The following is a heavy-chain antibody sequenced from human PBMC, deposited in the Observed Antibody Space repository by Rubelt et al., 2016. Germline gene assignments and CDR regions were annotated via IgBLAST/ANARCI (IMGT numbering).Heavy chain of an antibody. D-gene: IGHD6-19*01. J-gene: IGHJ4*02. V-gene: IGHV1-2*06. CDR3: ARKAYGSGDFHFDY. CDR2: INPSSGGT. CDR1: GYTFTGYY. Sequence: QVQLVQSGAEVKKPGASVKVSCKASGYTFTGYYIHWVRQAPGQGLEWMGRINPSSGGTNYAQKFQGRVTMTRDTSISTAYMELSNRRSDDTAGYYCARKAYGSGDFHFDYWGQGTLVTVSS.